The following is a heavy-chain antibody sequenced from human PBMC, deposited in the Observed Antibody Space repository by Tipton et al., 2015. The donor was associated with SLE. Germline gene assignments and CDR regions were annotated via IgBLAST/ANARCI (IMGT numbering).Heavy chain of an antibody. D-gene: IGHD5-18*01. CDR3: ARTASYVRFFDY. V-gene: IGHV4-31*03. CDR2: IYYSGST. Sequence: TLSLTCTVSGGSISSGGYYWSWIRQHPGKGLEWIGYIYYSGSTYYNPSLKSRVTISVDTSKNQFSLKLSSVTAADTAVYYCARTASYVRFFDYWGQGTLVTVSS. J-gene: IGHJ4*02. CDR1: GGSISSGGYY.